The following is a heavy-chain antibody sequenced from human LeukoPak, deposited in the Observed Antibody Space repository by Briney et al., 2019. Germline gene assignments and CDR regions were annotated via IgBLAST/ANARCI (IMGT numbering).Heavy chain of an antibody. CDR1: GGSISSSSYY. CDR2: IYYSGST. Sequence: SETLSLTCTVSGGSISSSSYYWGWIRQPPGKGLEWIGSIYYSGSTYYNPSLKSRVTISVDTSKNQFSLKLSSVTAADTAVYYCARGGLDMATTPDWGQGTLVTVSS. D-gene: IGHD5-24*01. V-gene: IGHV4-39*07. CDR3: ARGGLDMATTPD. J-gene: IGHJ4*02.